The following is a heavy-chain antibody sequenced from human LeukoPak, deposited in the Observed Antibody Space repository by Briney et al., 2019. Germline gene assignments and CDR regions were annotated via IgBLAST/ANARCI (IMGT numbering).Heavy chain of an antibody. CDR3: VTRARSPYYDFWSGYSVSDY. CDR2: INPNTGGT. V-gene: IGHV1-2*02. D-gene: IGHD3-3*01. Sequence: ASVKVSCKASGYTSTGYYMHWVRQAPGQGLEWMGWINPNTGGTNYSQKFQGRVTMTRDTSITTAYMELSRLRSDDTAVYYCVTRARSPYYDFWSGYSVSDYWGQGTLVTVSS. J-gene: IGHJ4*02. CDR1: GYTSTGYY.